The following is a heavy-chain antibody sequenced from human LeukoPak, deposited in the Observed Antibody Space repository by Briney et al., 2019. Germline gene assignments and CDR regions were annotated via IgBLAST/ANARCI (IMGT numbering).Heavy chain of an antibody. CDR3: AKGFRWADFDY. D-gene: IGHD4-23*01. V-gene: IGHV3-23*01. CDR2: ISGSGGSI. CDR1: GFAFSSYA. Sequence: GGSLRLSCAASGFAFSSYAMSWVRQAPGKGLEWVSAISGSGGSIYYADSVKGRFTISRDNSKNTLYLQMNSLRAEDTAVYYCAKGFRWADFDYWGQGTLVTVSS. J-gene: IGHJ4*02.